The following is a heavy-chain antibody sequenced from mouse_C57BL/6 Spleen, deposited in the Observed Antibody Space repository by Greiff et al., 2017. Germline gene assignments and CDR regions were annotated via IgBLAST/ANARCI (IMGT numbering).Heavy chain of an antibody. Sequence: VQLQQPGAELVRPGSSVKLSCKASGYTFPSYWMHWVKQRPIQGLEWIGNIDPSDSETHYNQKFKDKATLTVDKSSSTAYMQLSSLTSEDSAVYYCARTLTAQATWFAYWGQGTLVTVSA. D-gene: IGHD3-2*02. CDR3: ARTLTAQATWFAY. J-gene: IGHJ3*01. CDR2: IDPSDSET. CDR1: GYTFPSYW. V-gene: IGHV1-52*01.